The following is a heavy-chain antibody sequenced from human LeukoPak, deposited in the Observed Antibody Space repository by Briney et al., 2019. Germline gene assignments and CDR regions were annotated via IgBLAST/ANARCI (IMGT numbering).Heavy chain of an antibody. CDR1: GGSFSGYY. J-gene: IGHJ3*02. Sequence: SETLSLTCAVYGGSFSGYYWSWIRQPPGKGLEWIGEINHSGSTNYNPSLKSRVTISVDTSKNQFSLKPSSVTAADTAVYYCASGDGWSNAFDIWGQGTMVTVSS. CDR3: ASGDGWSNAFDI. V-gene: IGHV4-34*01. CDR2: INHSGST. D-gene: IGHD6-19*01.